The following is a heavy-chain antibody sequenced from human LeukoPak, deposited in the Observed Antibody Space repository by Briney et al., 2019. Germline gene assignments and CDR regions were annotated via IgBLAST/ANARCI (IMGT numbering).Heavy chain of an antibody. D-gene: IGHD3-10*01. V-gene: IGHV3-21*01. J-gene: IGHJ5*02. CDR1: GFTFSSYS. CDR2: ISSSRSYI. Sequence: GGSLRLSCAASGFTFSSYSMNWVRQAPGKGLEWVSSISSSRSYIYYADSVKGRFTISRDNAKNSLYLQMNSLRAEDTAVYYCASDGVRWPWGQGTLVTVSS. CDR3: ASDGVRWP.